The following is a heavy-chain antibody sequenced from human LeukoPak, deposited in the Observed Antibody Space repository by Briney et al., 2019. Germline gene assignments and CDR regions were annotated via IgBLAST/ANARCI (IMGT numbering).Heavy chain of an antibody. Sequence: GSSVKVSCKASGGTFSSYTISWVRQAPGQGLEWMGRIIPILGIANYAQKFQGRVTITADKSTSTAYMELSSLRSEDTAVYYCARERGYSNYVIDYWGQGTLVTVS. CDR1: GGTFSSYT. D-gene: IGHD4-11*01. CDR2: IIPILGIA. J-gene: IGHJ4*02. CDR3: ARERGYSNYVIDY. V-gene: IGHV1-69*04.